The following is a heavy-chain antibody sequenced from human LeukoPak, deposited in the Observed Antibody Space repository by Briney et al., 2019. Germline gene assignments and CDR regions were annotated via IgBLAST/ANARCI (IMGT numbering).Heavy chain of an antibody. CDR1: GGTFSSYA. CDR3: ASSGGCSSTSCYSYYYYGMDV. V-gene: IGHV1-69*13. D-gene: IGHD2-2*01. CDR2: IIPIFGTA. J-gene: IGHJ6*02. Sequence: GASVKVSCKASGGTFSSYAISWVRQAPGQGLEWMGGIIPIFGTANYAQKFQGRVTITADESTSTAYMELSSLRSEDTAAYYYASSGGCSSTSCYSYYYYGMDVWGQGTTVTVSS.